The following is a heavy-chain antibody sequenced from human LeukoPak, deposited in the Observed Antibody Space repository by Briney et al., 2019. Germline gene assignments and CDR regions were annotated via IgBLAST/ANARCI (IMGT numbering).Heavy chain of an antibody. CDR1: GYTFTSYD. CDR3: ARGRRYCSGGSCYTAFY. D-gene: IGHD2-15*01. J-gene: IGHJ4*02. CDR2: MNPNSGNT. V-gene: IGHV1-8*01. Sequence: ASVKVSCKASGYTFTSYDINWVRQATGQGLEWMGWMNPNSGNTGYAQKFQGRVTMTRNTSISTAYMELSSLRSEDTAVYYCARGRRYCSGGSCYTAFYWGQGTLVTVSS.